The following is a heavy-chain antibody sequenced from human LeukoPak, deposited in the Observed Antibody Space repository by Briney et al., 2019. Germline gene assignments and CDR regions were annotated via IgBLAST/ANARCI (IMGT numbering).Heavy chain of an antibody. CDR3: ARDYDSSGYPPTPDYYYGMDV. V-gene: IGHV1-18*01. D-gene: IGHD3-22*01. CDR2: ISAYNGNT. CDR1: GGTFSNYT. Sequence: ASVKVSCKASGGTFSNYTISWVRQAPGQGLEWMGWISAYNGNTNYAQKLQGRVTMTTDTSTSTAYMELRSLRSDDTAVYYCARDYDSSGYPPTPDYYYGMDVWGQGTTVTVSS. J-gene: IGHJ6*02.